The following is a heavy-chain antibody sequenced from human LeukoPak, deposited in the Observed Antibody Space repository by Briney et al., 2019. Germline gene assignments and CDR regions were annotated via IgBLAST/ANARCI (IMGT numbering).Heavy chain of an antibody. CDR3: AKATNTATGTPTLAIDY. D-gene: IGHD6-13*01. J-gene: IGHJ4*02. CDR2: ISGTSSYT. CDR1: GFIFSDYY. Sequence: GGSLRLSCAASGFIFSDYYMSWIRQAPGKGLEWVSYISGTSSYTAYADSVKGRFTISRDNAKNSLYLQMNSLRAEDTAVYFCAKATNTATGTPTLAIDYWGQGTLVTVSS. V-gene: IGHV3-11*05.